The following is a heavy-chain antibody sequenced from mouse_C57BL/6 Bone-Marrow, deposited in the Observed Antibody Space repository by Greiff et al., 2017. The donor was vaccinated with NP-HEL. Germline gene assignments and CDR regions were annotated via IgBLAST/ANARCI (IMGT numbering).Heavy chain of an antibody. CDR2: IHPTSGST. CDR1: GYTFTSYW. Sequence: QVQLQQPGAELVKPGASVKLSCKASGYTFTSYWMHWVKQRPGQGLEWIGMIHPTSGSTNYNEKFKSKATLTVDNSSSTAYMQLSSLTSEDSAVYYCASYGSFWYFDVWGTGTTVTVSS. V-gene: IGHV1-64*01. J-gene: IGHJ1*03. D-gene: IGHD1-1*01. CDR3: ASYGSFWYFDV.